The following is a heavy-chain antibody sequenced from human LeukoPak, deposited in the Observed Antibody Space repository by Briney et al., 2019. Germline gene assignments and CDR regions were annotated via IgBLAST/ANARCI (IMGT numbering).Heavy chain of an antibody. Sequence: ASVKVSCKASGYTFTSYGISWVRQAPGQGLEWMGWISAYNGNTNYAQKLQGRVTMTTDTSTSTAYMELRSLRSDDTAVYYCARVHISGSYSQPIDYWGQGTLVTVSS. CDR3: ARVHISGSYSQPIDY. CDR1: GYTFTSYG. V-gene: IGHV1-18*01. J-gene: IGHJ4*02. D-gene: IGHD1-26*01. CDR2: ISAYNGNT.